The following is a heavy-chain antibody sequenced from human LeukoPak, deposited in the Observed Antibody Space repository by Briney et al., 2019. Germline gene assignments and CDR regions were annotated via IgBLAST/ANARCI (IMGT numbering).Heavy chain of an antibody. CDR3: ARVAKERVGGVYYFDY. CDR2: IGTAGDT. J-gene: IGHJ4*02. V-gene: IGHV3-13*01. CDR1: GFTFSDYD. D-gene: IGHD1-1*01. Sequence: GGSLRLSCAASGFTFSDYDMHWVRQATGKGLEWVSAIGTAGDTYYTGSVKGRFTISREKAKNSLYLQMNSLRAGDTAVYYCARVAKERVGGVYYFDYWGQGTRVTVSS.